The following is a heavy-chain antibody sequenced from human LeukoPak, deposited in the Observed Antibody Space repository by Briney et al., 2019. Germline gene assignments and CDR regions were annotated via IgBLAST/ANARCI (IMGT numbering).Heavy chain of an antibody. CDR1: GGSFSGYY. V-gene: IGHV4-59*01. D-gene: IGHD6-6*01. J-gene: IGHJ4*02. Sequence: SETLSLTCAVYGGSFSGYYWSWIRQPPGKGLEWIGYIYYSGSTNYNPSLKSRVTISVDTSKNQFSQKLSSVTAADTAVYYCARDLGSSSSYWGQGTLVTVSS. CDR2: IYYSGST. CDR3: ARDLGSSSSY.